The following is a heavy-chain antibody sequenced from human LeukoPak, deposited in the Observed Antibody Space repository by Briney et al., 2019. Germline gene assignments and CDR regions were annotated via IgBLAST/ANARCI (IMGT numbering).Heavy chain of an antibody. J-gene: IGHJ3*02. Sequence: GGSLRLPCAASGFTFSSYSMNWVRQAPGKGLEWVSYISSSRSTIYYADSVKGRFTISRDNAKNSLYLQMNSLRAEDTAVYYCARTSPYYCSGGSCYQSNAFDIWGQGTMVTVSS. D-gene: IGHD2-15*01. CDR2: ISSSRSTI. CDR3: ARTSPYYCSGGSCYQSNAFDI. V-gene: IGHV3-48*01. CDR1: GFTFSSYS.